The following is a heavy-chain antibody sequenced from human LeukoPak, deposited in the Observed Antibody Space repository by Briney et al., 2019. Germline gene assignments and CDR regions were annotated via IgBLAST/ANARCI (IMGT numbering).Heavy chain of an antibody. J-gene: IGHJ5*02. CDR3: AKAPVPIIATNWFDP. V-gene: IGHV3-33*05. D-gene: IGHD2-2*01. CDR2: ISYDGSNK. CDR1: GFTFSSYG. Sequence: PGGSLRLSCAGSGFTFSSYGMHWVRQAPGKGLEWVAVISYDGSNKYYADSVKGRFTISRDNSKNTLYLQMNSLRAEDTAVYYCAKAPVPIIATNWFDPWGQGTLVTVSS.